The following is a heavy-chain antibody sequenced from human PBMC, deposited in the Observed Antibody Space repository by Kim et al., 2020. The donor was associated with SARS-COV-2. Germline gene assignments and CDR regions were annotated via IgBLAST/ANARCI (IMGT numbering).Heavy chain of an antibody. J-gene: IGHJ6*02. D-gene: IGHD3-3*01. CDR3: ARGRLPTIFGVVIFRYGMDV. CDR2: INHSGST. V-gene: IGHV4-34*01. CDR1: GGSFSGYY. Sequence: SKTLSLTCAVYGGSFSGYYWSWIRQPPGKGLEWIGEINHSGSTNYNPSLKSRVTISVDTSKNQFSLKLSSVTAADTAVYYCARGRLPTIFGVVIFRYGMDVWGQGTTVTVSS.